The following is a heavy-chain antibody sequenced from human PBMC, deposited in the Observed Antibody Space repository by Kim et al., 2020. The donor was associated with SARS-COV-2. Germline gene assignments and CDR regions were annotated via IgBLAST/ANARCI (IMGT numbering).Heavy chain of an antibody. Sequence: ASVKVSCKVSGYTLTELSMHWVRQAPGKGLEWMGGFDPEDGETIYAQKFQGRVTMTEDTSTDTAYMELSSLRSEDTAVYYCATSYPQRITIFGVVTPFDYWGQGTLVTVSS. J-gene: IGHJ4*02. CDR1: GYTLTELS. CDR2: FDPEDGET. CDR3: ATSYPQRITIFGVVTPFDY. V-gene: IGHV1-24*01. D-gene: IGHD3-3*01.